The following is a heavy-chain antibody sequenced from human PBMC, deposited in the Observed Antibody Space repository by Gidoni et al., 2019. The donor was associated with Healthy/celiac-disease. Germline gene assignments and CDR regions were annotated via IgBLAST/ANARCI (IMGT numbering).Heavy chain of an antibody. CDR1: GFTFRDYY. D-gene: IGHD1-26*01. J-gene: IGHJ4*02. CDR2: ISSSSSYT. V-gene: IGHV3-11*06. CDR3: ARETGLGRFPLDY. Sequence: QVQLVESGGGLVKPGGSLRLSCSPSGFTFRDYYMSWIRQAPGKGLEWVSYISSSSSYTNYADSVKGRFTITRDNAKNSLYLQMNSLRAEDTAVYYCARETGLGRFPLDYWGQGTLVTVSS.